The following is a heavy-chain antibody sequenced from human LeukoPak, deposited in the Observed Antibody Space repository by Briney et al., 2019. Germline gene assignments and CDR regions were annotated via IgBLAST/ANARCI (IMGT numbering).Heavy chain of an antibody. CDR1: GGSFSGYY. CDR3: ARDRRELLNYFDY. CDR2: INHSGST. J-gene: IGHJ4*02. Sequence: SETLSLTCAVYGGSFSGYYWSWIRQPPGKGLEWIGEINHSGSTNYNPSLKSRVTISVGTSKNQFSLKLSSVTAADTAVYYCARDRRELLNYFDYWGQGTLVTVSS. V-gene: IGHV4-34*01. D-gene: IGHD1-26*01.